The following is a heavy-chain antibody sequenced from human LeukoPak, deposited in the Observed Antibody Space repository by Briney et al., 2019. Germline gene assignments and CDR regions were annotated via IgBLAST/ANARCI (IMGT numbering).Heavy chain of an antibody. Sequence: GGSLRLSCAASGFTFSSYGMHWARQAPGKGLEWVAVISYDGSNKYYADSVKGRFTISRDNSKNTLYLQMNSLRAEDTAVYYCAKVTASVSPFDYWGQGTLVTVSS. V-gene: IGHV3-30*18. J-gene: IGHJ4*02. CDR3: AKVTASVSPFDY. D-gene: IGHD2-21*02. CDR2: ISYDGSNK. CDR1: GFTFSSYG.